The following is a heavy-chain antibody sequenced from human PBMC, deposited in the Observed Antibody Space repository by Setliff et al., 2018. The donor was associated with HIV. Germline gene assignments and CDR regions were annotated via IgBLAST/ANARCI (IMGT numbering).Heavy chain of an antibody. V-gene: IGHV3-21*06. CDR1: GFTFSSYN. D-gene: IGHD2-2*01. J-gene: IGHJ6*02. CDR3: AKAGASTSPAHAHMDV. Sequence: PGGSLRLSCGASGFTFSSYNMNWVRQAPGKGLEWVSSISSSGSVTYSADSVKGRLTISRDNAKNSLYLQMDSLKTEDTAVYYCAKAGASTSPAHAHMDVWGQGTTVTVS. CDR2: ISSSGSVT.